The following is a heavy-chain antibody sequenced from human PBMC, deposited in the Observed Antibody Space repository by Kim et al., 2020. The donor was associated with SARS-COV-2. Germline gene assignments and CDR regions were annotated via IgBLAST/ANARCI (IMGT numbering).Heavy chain of an antibody. D-gene: IGHD6-19*01. J-gene: IGHJ3*02. V-gene: IGHV4-61*01. CDR3: ARDYAVQAGSGWYAAFDI. CDR2: IYYSGST. Sequence: SETLSLTCTVSGGSVSSGSYYWSWIRQPPGKGLEWIGYIYYSGSTNYNPSLKSRVTISVDTSKNQFSLKLSSVTAADTAVYYCARDYAVQAGSGWYAAFDIWGQGTMVTVSS. CDR1: GGSVSSGSYY.